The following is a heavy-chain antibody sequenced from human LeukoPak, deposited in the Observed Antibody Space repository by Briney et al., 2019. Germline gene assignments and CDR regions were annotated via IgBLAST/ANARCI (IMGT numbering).Heavy chain of an antibody. V-gene: IGHV4-59*01. CDR2: IYYSGST. CDR1: GGSISSYY. CDR3: ARGPESKELEWLPHFGY. Sequence: SETLSLTCTVSGGSISSYYWSWIRQPPGKGLEWIGYIYYSGSTNYNPSLKSRVTISVDTSKNQFSLKLSSVTAADTAVYYCARGPESKELEWLPHFGYWGQGILVTVPS. J-gene: IGHJ4*02. D-gene: IGHD3-3*01.